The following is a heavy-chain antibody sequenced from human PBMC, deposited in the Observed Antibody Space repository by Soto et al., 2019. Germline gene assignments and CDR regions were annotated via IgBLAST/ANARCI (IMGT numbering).Heavy chain of an antibody. J-gene: IGHJ4*02. D-gene: IGHD4-17*01. Sequence: QVQLQESGPGLVKPSQTLSLTCTVSGDSFSRADYKWSWIRQPPGKGLEWIGYIYYSGYTYNNPSLKSRLTMSVDTSKNQFFLKLSSVTAADTAVYYCARRSDYVAFDYWGQGTLVTVS. CDR3: ARRSDYVAFDY. V-gene: IGHV4-30-4*01. CDR2: IYYSGYT. CDR1: GDSFSRADYK.